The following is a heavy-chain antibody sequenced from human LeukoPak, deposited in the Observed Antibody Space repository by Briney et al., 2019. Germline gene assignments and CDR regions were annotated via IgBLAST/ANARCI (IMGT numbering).Heavy chain of an antibody. Sequence: GSLRLSCAASGFTFSSYSMNWIRQPPGKGLEWIGEINHSGSTNYNPSLESRVTISVDTSKNQFSLKLSSVTAADTAVYYCARGYIRKYYYDSSGYYYWGQGTLVTVSS. CDR3: ARGYIRKYYYDSSGYYY. CDR1: GFTFSSYS. CDR2: INHSGST. V-gene: IGHV4-34*01. D-gene: IGHD3-22*01. J-gene: IGHJ4*02.